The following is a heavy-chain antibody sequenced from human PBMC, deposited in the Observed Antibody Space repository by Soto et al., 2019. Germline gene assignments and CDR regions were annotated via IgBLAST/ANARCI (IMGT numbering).Heavy chain of an antibody. D-gene: IGHD2-2*01. CDR2: IFPSGSDT. Sequence: PCESLKISCRGSGYSFNSYWIAWVRQMPGKGLEWMGIIFPSGSDTRYSPSFRGQVTISADRSINTAYLQWNSLKASDRAISYCARRVGSSWRSFDHWGQGTLVTVSS. CDR3: ARRVGSSWRSFDH. CDR1: GYSFNSYW. J-gene: IGHJ4*02. V-gene: IGHV5-51*01.